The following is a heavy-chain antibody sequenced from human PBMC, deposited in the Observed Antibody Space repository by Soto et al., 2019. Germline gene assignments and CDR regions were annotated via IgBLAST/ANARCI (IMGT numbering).Heavy chain of an antibody. CDR3: ARDTHAGVYDY. CDR1: GYTFTGYY. Sequence: ASVKVSCKASGYTFTGYYLHGIRQAPGQGLQWMGWMRPDSGGANYAQKFQGRVYMTRDTSTSTFYMELSRLASDDTAVYYCARDTHAGVYDYWGQGTQVTVSS. V-gene: IGHV1-2*02. J-gene: IGHJ4*02. D-gene: IGHD3-10*01. CDR2: MRPDSGGA.